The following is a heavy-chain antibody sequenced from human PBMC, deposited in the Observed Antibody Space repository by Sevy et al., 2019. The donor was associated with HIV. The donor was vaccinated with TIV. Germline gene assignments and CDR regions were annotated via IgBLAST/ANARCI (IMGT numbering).Heavy chain of an antibody. Sequence: GGSLRLSCAASGFTVSSNYMSWVRQAPGKGLEWVSVIYSGGSTYYADSVKGRFTISRDNSKNTLYLQMNSLRAEDMAVYYCARMYYYDSSGLPGHAFDIWGQGTMVTVSS. J-gene: IGHJ3*02. CDR2: IYSGGST. V-gene: IGHV3-53*01. D-gene: IGHD3-22*01. CDR1: GFTVSSNY. CDR3: ARMYYYDSSGLPGHAFDI.